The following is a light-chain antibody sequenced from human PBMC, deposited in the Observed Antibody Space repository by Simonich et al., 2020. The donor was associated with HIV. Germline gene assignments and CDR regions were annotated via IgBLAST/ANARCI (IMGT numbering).Light chain of an antibody. J-gene: IGKJ3*01. Sequence: DIVMTQSPDSLAVSLGERATVNCKSSQSVLYSSNNKNYLAWYQQKPGQPPKLLIYWASTRESGVPDRFSGSGSGTDFTLTISSLQPEDFATYHCQQSYSTLFTFGPGTKVDIK. CDR2: WAS. CDR3: QQSYSTLFT. CDR1: QSVLYSSNNKNY. V-gene: IGKV4-1*01.